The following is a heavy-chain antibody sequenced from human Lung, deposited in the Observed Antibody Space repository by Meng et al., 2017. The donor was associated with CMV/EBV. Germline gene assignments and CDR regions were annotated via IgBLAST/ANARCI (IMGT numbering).Heavy chain of an antibody. J-gene: IGHJ4*02. CDR2: IGATAGGT. V-gene: IGHV3-23*01. CDR3: AKYSAVGERLYYFDY. CDR1: GLTFSSYG. Sequence: GESLKISCAASGLTFSSYGMSWVRQAPGKGLEWVSSIGATAGGTYYADSVKGRFTTSRDNAKNTLYLQMNSLRAEDTAVYYCAKYSAVGERLYYFDYWGQGTLVTGSS. D-gene: IGHD2-21*01.